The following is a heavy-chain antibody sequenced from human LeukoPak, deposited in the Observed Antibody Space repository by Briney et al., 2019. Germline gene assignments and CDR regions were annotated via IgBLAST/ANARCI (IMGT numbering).Heavy chain of an antibody. CDR2: IYPGDSDT. Sequence: GESLKISCKGSGYSFTSYWIGWVRQMPGKGLEWMGIIYPGDSDTRYSPSFQGQVTISADKSISTAYLQWSSLKASDTAMYYCARSGAYYDILTGYNYWGQGTLVTVSS. CDR1: GYSFTSYW. D-gene: IGHD3-9*01. V-gene: IGHV5-51*01. CDR3: ARSGAYYDILTGYNY. J-gene: IGHJ4*02.